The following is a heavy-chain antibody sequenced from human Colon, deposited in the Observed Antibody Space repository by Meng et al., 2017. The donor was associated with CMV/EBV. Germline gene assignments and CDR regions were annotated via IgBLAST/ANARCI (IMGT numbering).Heavy chain of an antibody. J-gene: IGHJ4*02. CDR2: ISYTGST. Sequence: SETLSLTCTVSGGSISSSNYHWGWIRQSPGKGLEWIGSISYTGSTYYNPSLQSRLTISVDRTNNQFSLKLTSVTAADTAVYYCARVEIMTTFLFDFWGQGTLVTVSS. CDR1: GGSISSSNYH. CDR3: ARVEIMTTFLFDF. D-gene: IGHD1-1*01. V-gene: IGHV4-39*07.